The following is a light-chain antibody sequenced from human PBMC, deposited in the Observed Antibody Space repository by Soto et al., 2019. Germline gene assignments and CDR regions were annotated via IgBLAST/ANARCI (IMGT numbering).Light chain of an antibody. CDR3: SSYTSSSTPYV. J-gene: IGLJ1*01. V-gene: IGLV2-18*02. CDR2: EVS. CDR1: SSDVGSYNR. Sequence: ALTQPPSVSGSPGQSVTISCTGTSSDVGSYNRVSWYQQPPGTAPKLMIFEVSYRPSGVPDRFSGSKSGNTASLTISGLQAEDEADYYCSSYTSSSTPYVFGTGTKLTVL.